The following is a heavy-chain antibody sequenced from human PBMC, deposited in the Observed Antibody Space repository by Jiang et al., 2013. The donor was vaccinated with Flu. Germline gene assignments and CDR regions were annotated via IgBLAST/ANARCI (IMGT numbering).Heavy chain of an antibody. Sequence: PGLVKPSETLSLTCTVSGGSVSRSSYYWGWIRQPPGKVLEWIGSIHYSGTVYCNPSLKSRVTVSVDTSNNQSALKLSSVTATDTAVYYCARQLVVVPDYIGGWAPWGPGTLVTVSS. V-gene: IGHV4-39*01. CDR3: ARQLVVVPDYIGGWAP. D-gene: IGHD2-2*01. J-gene: IGHJ5*02. CDR1: GGSVSRSSYY. CDR2: IHYSGTV.